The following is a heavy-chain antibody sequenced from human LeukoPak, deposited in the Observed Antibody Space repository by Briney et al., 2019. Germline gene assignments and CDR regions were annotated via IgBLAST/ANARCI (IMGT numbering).Heavy chain of an antibody. J-gene: IGHJ4*02. V-gene: IGHV3-30-3*01. CDR2: ISYDGSNK. D-gene: IGHD6-19*01. CDR1: GFTFSSYA. Sequence: GGSLRLSCAASGFTFSSYAMHWVRQAPGKGLXXXAVISYDGSNKYYADSVKGRFIISRDNSKNTLYLQMNSLRAEDTAVYYCARVPGYSSGWADYWGQGTLVTVSS. CDR3: ARVPGYSSGWADY.